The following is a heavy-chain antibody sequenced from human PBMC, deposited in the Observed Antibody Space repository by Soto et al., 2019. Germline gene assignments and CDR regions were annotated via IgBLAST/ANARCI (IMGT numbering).Heavy chain of an antibody. CDR2: INSDGSST. J-gene: IGHJ4*02. CDR1: GFTFSSYW. CDR3: TKGATSPFGS. Sequence: RGGSLRLSCAASGFTFSSYWMHSVRHAPGKGLVWVSRINSDGSSTSYADSVKGRFTISRDNAKNTLYLQMNSLRAEDTAVYYCTKGATSPFGSWGQGTRVTVAS. V-gene: IGHV3-74*01. D-gene: IGHD3-16*01.